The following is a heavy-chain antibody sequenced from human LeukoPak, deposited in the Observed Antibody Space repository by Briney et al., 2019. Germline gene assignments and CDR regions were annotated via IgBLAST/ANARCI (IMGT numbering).Heavy chain of an antibody. V-gene: IGHV3-30*04. CDR2: ISYDGSNK. CDR3: ARGFYDLVY. J-gene: IGHJ4*02. CDR1: GFTFSSYA. Sequence: GGSLRLSCAASGFTFSSYAVHWVRQAPGKGLEWVAVISYDGSNKYYADSVKGRFTISRDNSKNTLYLQMNSLRAEDTAVYYCARGFYDLVYWGQGTLVTVSS. D-gene: IGHD3-3*01.